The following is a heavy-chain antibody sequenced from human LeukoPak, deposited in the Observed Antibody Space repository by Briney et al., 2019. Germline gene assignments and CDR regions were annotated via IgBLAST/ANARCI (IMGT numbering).Heavy chain of an antibody. J-gene: IGHJ4*02. CDR1: GFTVSSNC. CDR3: ARENTMVRAFDY. V-gene: IGHV3-53*01. D-gene: IGHD3-10*01. CDR2: IYSGGST. Sequence: GGSLRLSCAASGFTVSSNCMGWVRQAPGKGLEWVSVIYSGGSTYYADSVKGRFTISRDNSKNTLYLQMNSLRAEDTAVYYCARENTMVRAFDYWGQGTLVTVSS.